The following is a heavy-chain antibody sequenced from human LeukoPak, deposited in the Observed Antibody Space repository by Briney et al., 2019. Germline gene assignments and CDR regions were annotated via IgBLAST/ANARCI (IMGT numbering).Heavy chain of an antibody. J-gene: IGHJ4*02. D-gene: IGHD2-15*01. CDR3: AKSPVSSCRGSFCYPFDY. V-gene: IGHV3-21*04. CDR2: ISSSSSYI. CDR1: GFTFSSYN. Sequence: PGGSLRLSCAASGFTFSSYNMNWVRQAPGKGLEWVSSISSSSSYIYYADSVKGRFTISRDNSRNTLYLQMNTLRAEDTAVYFCAKSPVSSCRGSFCYPFDYWGQGNLVTVSS.